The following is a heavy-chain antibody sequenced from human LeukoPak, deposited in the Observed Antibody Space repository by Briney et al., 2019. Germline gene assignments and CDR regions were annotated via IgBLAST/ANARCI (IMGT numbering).Heavy chain of an antibody. V-gene: IGHV1-18*01. D-gene: IGHD3-3*01. J-gene: IGHJ6*02. Sequence: ASVKVSFKASGYPFPSYAMNWGRPAPGQGLGWMGWISAYNGNTNYAQKLQGRVTMTTDTSTSTAYMELRSLRSDDTAVYYCARDDGSYYDFWSGYLTPRCYGMDVWGQGTTVTVSS. CDR1: GYPFPSYA. CDR3: ARDDGSYYDFWSGYLTPRCYGMDV. CDR2: ISAYNGNT.